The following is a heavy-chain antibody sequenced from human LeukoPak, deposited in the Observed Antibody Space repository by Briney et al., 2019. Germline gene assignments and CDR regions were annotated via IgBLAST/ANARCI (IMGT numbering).Heavy chain of an antibody. CDR2: ISPSNGAT. D-gene: IGHD6-25*01. J-gene: IGHJ4*02. Sequence: ASVKVSFKASGSMFAGHYRHWMRQAPGQGLELMGWISPSNGATKYAQNFQGRVTMTRDTSISTAYMELSDLRSDDTAVYYCAVSVQAAAIPAFDNWGQGTLVTVSS. CDR3: AVSVQAAAIPAFDN. CDR1: GSMFAGHY. V-gene: IGHV1-2*02.